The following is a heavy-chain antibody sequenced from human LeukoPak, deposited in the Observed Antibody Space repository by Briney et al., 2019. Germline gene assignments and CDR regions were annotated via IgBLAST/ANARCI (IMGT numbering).Heavy chain of an antibody. CDR3: ATELGYYFDH. D-gene: IGHD3-10*01. J-gene: IGHJ4*02. CDR1: GYTFTSYA. V-gene: IGHV1-3*01. CDR2: INAGNGYT. Sequence: GASVKVSYKASGYTFTSYAMHWVRQAPGQRLEWMGWINAGNGYTKYSQKFQGRVTITRDTSASTAYMELSSLRSEDTAVYYCATELGYYFDHWGQGTLVTVSS.